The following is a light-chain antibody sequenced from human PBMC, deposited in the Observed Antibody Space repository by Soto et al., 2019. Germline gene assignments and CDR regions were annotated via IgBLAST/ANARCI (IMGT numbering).Light chain of an antibody. Sequence: AIKMTQSPSSLSASVGDRVTITCRASQGIRNDLGWYQQKPGKAPKLLIYAASSLQSGVPSRFSGSGSGTDFTLTISSLQPEDFATYYCLQDYNYPYVTFGQGTKVEIK. CDR1: QGIRND. V-gene: IGKV1-6*01. CDR2: AAS. J-gene: IGKJ1*01. CDR3: LQDYNYPYVT.